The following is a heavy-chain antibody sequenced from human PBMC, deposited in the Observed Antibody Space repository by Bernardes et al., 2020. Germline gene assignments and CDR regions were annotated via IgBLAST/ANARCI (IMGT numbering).Heavy chain of an antibody. V-gene: IGHV1-2*06. CDR2: VNPNSGGT. Sequence: ASVKVSCKASGYTFTDYYLYWVRQAPGQGLEWMGRVNPNSGGTKYAQKFQGRVTMTRDTSISTAYMELSRLRSDDTAVYYCARSSDYGDYALDYWGQGSLVTVSS. CDR3: ARSSDYGDYALDY. CDR1: GYTFTDYY. D-gene: IGHD4-17*01. J-gene: IGHJ4*02.